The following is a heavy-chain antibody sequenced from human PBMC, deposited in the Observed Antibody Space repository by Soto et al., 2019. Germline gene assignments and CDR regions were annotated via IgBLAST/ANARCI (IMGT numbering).Heavy chain of an antibody. CDR1: GYTFTSYA. Sequence: ASVKVSCKASGYTFTSYAIHWVRQAPGQRLEWMGWINGANGDTKYSQKFQGRVTIARDTSASTAYMELSSLRSEDTAVYYCARDYYDSSGYYHDYFEYWGQGTLVTVS. V-gene: IGHV1-3*01. J-gene: IGHJ4*02. CDR3: ARDYYDSSGYYHDYFEY. CDR2: INGANGDT. D-gene: IGHD3-22*01.